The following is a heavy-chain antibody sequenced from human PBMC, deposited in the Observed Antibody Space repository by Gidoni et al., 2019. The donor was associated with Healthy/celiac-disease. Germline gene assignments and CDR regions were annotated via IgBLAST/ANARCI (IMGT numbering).Heavy chain of an antibody. J-gene: IGHJ6*02. CDR3: ARLPIAVAGTRDYYYYGMDV. V-gene: IGHV4-59*08. Sequence: WIGYIYYSGSTNYNPSLKSRVTISVDTPKNQISLQLSSVTAADTAVYYCARLPIAVAGTRDYYYYGMDVWGQGTTVTVSS. CDR2: IYYSGST. D-gene: IGHD6-19*01.